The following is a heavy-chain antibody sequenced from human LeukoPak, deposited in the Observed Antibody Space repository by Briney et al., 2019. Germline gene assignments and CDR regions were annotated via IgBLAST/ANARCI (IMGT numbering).Heavy chain of an antibody. D-gene: IGHD2-2*01. Sequence: ASVKVSCKASGYTFTAYGITWVRQAPGQGVEWMGWISANNGDTKYAQKFQGRVTMTRNTSISTAYMELSSLRSEDTAVYYCARDCSSTSCSYWGFDYWGQGTLVTVSS. CDR3: ARDCSSTSCSYWGFDY. CDR2: ISANNGDT. V-gene: IGHV1-8*01. J-gene: IGHJ4*02. CDR1: GYTFTAYG.